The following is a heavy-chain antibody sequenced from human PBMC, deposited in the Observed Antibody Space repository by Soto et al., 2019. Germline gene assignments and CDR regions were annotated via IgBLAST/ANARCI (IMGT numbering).Heavy chain of an antibody. J-gene: IGHJ4*02. Sequence: SVKVSCKASGGTFSSYAISWVRQAPGQGLEWMGGIIPIFGTANYAQKFQGRVTITADESTSTAYMELSSLRSEDTAVYYCARNPYDSSGYYFPLFDYRGQGTPVPVSS. CDR3: ARNPYDSSGYYFPLFDY. D-gene: IGHD3-22*01. V-gene: IGHV1-69*13. CDR2: IIPIFGTA. CDR1: GGTFSSYA.